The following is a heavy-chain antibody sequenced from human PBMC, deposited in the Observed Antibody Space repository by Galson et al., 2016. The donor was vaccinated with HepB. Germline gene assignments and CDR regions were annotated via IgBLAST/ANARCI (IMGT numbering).Heavy chain of an antibody. CDR2: NPSSSDTM. D-gene: IGHD3-16*01. J-gene: IGHJ4*02. CDR3: ARDDYFRLGY. Sequence: FLRLCCAASGFIFSVYNMNWARQAPGQGLEWIAWNPSSSDTMYYADSVKGRFTISRDNAKNSLYLKMNSLRDEDTAVYYCARDDYFRLGYWGQGTLVTVSS. V-gene: IGHV3-48*02. CDR1: GFIFSVYN.